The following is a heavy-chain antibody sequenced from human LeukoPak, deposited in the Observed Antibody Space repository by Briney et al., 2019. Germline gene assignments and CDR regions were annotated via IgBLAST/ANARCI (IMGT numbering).Heavy chain of an antibody. J-gene: IGHJ5*02. D-gene: IGHD5-24*01. CDR1: GGSISSYY. CDR3: ARHTAEKYNWFDR. V-gene: IGHV4-59*08. Sequence: SETLSLTFTVSGGSISSYYWSWIRQPPGKGLEWIGYIYYSGSTNYNPSLKSRVTISVDTSKNQFSLKVSSVTAADTAVYYCARHTAEKYNWFDRWGQGTLVTVSS. CDR2: IYYSGST.